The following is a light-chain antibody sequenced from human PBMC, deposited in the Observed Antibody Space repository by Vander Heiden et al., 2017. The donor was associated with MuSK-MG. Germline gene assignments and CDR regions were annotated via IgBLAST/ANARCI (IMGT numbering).Light chain of an antibody. CDR2: DTS. CDR1: TGAVTSGHY. J-gene: IGLJ2*01. Sequence: QAVVTQEPSLTVSPGGTVTLTCGSSTGAVTSGHYPYWFQEKPGQAPRTLIYDTSNKHSGTPARFSGSLLGGKAALTLSGAQSEDEAEYYCLLSYSSSRHVVFGGGTKLTVL. V-gene: IGLV7-46*01. CDR3: LLSYSSSRHVV.